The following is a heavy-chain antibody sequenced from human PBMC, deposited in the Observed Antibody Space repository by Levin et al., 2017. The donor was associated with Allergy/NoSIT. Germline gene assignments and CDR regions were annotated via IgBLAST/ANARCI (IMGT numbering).Heavy chain of an antibody. J-gene: IGHJ4*02. D-gene: IGHD2-15*01. V-gene: IGHV3-7*04. CDR3: ARYGVVAGLDY. Sequence: SCAASGFTFSNYWMSWVRQAPGKGLEWVANIKQDESEKYYVDSVKGRFTISRDNAKNSLYLQINSLKAEDTAVYYCARYGVVAGLDYWGQGTLVTVSS. CDR2: IKQDESEK. CDR1: GFTFSNYW.